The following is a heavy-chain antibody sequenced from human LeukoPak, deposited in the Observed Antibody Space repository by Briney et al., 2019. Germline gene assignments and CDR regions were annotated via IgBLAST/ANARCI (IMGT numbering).Heavy chain of an antibody. CDR3: ARRSPYYYMDV. J-gene: IGHJ6*03. V-gene: IGHV3-23*01. Sequence: GGSLRLSCAASGFIFSDYAMNWVRQAPEQGLEWVAGITGAGGITYYADSVKGRFTISRQNSKNTLSLQMNSLRAEDTALYYCARRSPYYYMDVWGKGTTVTVSS. CDR2: ITGAGGIT. CDR1: GFIFSDYA. D-gene: IGHD3-10*01.